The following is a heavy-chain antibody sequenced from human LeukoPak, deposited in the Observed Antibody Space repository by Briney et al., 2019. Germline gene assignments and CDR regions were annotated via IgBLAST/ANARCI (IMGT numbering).Heavy chain of an antibody. Sequence: ASVTVSCKASGYTFTSYGISWVRQAPGQGLEWMGWISAYNGNTNYAQKLQGRVTMTTDTSTSTAYMELRSLRSDVTAVYYCARNRRRDPAAAEDYWGQGTLVTVSS. CDR1: GYTFTSYG. CDR2: ISAYNGNT. CDR3: ARNRRRDPAAAEDY. V-gene: IGHV1-18*01. J-gene: IGHJ4*02. D-gene: IGHD6-13*01.